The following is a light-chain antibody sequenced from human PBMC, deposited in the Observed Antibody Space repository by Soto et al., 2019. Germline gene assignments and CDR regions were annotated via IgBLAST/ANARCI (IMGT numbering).Light chain of an antibody. J-gene: IGLJ1*01. CDR1: SSDIGAYNY. Sequence: QSALTQPASVSGSPGQSIAISCTGTSSDIGAYNYVSWYQQHPGQAPKLMIHEVTNRPSGVSDRFSGSKSGNTASLTISGLQAEDEADYSCSSNTTYNTRVFGTGTKRTVL. V-gene: IGLV2-14*01. CDR2: EVT. CDR3: SSNTTYNTRV.